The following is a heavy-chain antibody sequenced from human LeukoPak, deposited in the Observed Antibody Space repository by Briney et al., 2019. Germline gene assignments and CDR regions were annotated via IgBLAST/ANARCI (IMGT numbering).Heavy chain of an antibody. CDR1: GGTFSSYA. J-gene: IGHJ4*02. CDR2: MNPNSGNT. D-gene: IGHD1-26*01. Sequence: ASVKVSCKASGGTFSSYAISWVRQATGRGLEWMGWMNPNSGNTGYAQKFQGRVTMTRNTSISTAYMELSSLRSEDTAVYYCARGLVSSGSPDYWGQGTLVTVSS. V-gene: IGHV1-8*02. CDR3: ARGLVSSGSPDY.